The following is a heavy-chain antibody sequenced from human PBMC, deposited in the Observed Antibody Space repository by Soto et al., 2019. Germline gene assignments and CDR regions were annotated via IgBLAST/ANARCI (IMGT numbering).Heavy chain of an antibody. CDR2: VYPSGAA. CDR1: GDSISSRGYT. D-gene: IGHD3-10*01. Sequence: QLQLQESGSGLVKPLQTLSLTCGISGDSISSRGYTWTWIRQPPGQGLEWIGYVYPSGAAYYNPSLKSRVTISLETSKNRFSLNMKSATAADTAVYYCARAVFSSILYIDFWGQGTTVTVSS. J-gene: IGHJ6*03. V-gene: IGHV4-30-2*01. CDR3: ARAVFSSILYIDF.